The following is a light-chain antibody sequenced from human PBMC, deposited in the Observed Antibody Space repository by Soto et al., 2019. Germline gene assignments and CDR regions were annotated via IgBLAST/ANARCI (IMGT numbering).Light chain of an antibody. CDR3: QQYESGWT. Sequence: DIQMTQSPSTLSASVGDRVTITCLASQSISSWLAWYQQKPGKAPKLLIYKAASSESGVPSRFSGSGSGTEFTLTISSLQPDDCATYYCQQYESGWTFGQGTKVEMK. J-gene: IGKJ1*01. CDR1: QSISSW. V-gene: IGKV1-5*03. CDR2: KAA.